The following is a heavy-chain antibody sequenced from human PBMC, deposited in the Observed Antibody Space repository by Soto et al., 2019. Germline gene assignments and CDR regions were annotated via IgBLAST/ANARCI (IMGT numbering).Heavy chain of an antibody. CDR2: IIIGNGNT. CDR1: GFTFTSSA. Sequence: ASVKVSCKASGFTFTSSAIQWVRQARGQRLEWIGWIIIGNGNTKYSQKFQGRVTITMDTSASTAYMELSSLRFEDTAVYYCARVSGWYHLDYWGQGTLVTVSS. J-gene: IGHJ4*02. D-gene: IGHD6-19*01. CDR3: ARVSGWYHLDY. V-gene: IGHV1-3*04.